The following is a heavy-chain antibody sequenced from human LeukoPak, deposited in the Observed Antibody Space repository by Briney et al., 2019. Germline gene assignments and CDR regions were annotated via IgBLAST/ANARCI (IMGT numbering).Heavy chain of an antibody. Sequence: PGGSLRLSCAASGFTVSSNYMSWVRQAPGKGLEWASVIYGGGGTYYADSVTGRFTISRDHSKNTVYLQMNSLRAEDTAVYYCARDTSGYYAMDVWGQGTTVTVSS. CDR3: ARDTSGYYAMDV. CDR1: GFTVSSNY. J-gene: IGHJ6*02. V-gene: IGHV3-53*01. CDR2: IYGGGGT. D-gene: IGHD2-2*01.